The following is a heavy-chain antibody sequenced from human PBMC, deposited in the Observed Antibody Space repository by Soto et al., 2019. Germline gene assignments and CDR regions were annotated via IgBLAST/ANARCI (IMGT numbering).Heavy chain of an antibody. D-gene: IGHD4-4*01. CDR3: ATEAIEMTTIRAFDY. CDR1: GNTFTDYY. Sequence: QVQLVQSGAEVRKPGASVKVSCESSGNTFTDYYIHWVRQGPGQGLEWMGWINAESGDTYYAQKFQGWVTMTRDTSISTAYMELSRLKSDDTAVYYCATEAIEMTTIRAFDYWGQGTLVTVSS. V-gene: IGHV1-2*04. CDR2: INAESGDT. J-gene: IGHJ4*02.